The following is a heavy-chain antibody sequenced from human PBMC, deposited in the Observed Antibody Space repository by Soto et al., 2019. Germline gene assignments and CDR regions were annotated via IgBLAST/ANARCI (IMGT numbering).Heavy chain of an antibody. CDR3: APAYGGRSLY. CDR2: IYWDDSK. J-gene: IGHJ4*02. D-gene: IGHD1-26*01. V-gene: IGHV2-5*02. CDR1: GFSLTTDRVG. Sequence: QITLKESGPTLVKPTQTLTLTCTFSGFSLTTDRVGVGWIRQPPGEALEWLAVIYWDDSKTYRPSLESRLTITKDTSKTQVPLTMTNIDSLDTATYYCAPAYGGRSLYWGQGTLVTVSS.